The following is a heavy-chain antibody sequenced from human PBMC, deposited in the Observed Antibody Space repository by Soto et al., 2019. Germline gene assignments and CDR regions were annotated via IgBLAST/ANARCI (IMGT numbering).Heavy chain of an antibody. V-gene: IGHV1-69*06. CDR1: AGTVSNHA. J-gene: IGHJ5*02. CDR3: AKFDYADYVGWFDP. CDR2: IIPIFGTP. Sequence: QEELGQSAAEVKKPGSSVKVSCKASAGTVSNHAISWVRQAPGQGLEWMGGIIPIFGTPDYAQKFQGRVTLTADTSTDTVYMELRTLRSEDTAVYYCAKFDYADYVGWFDPWGQGTLVTVSS. D-gene: IGHD4-17*01.